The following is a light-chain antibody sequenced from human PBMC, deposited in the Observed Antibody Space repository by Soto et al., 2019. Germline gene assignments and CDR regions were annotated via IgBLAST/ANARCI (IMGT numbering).Light chain of an antibody. CDR3: QSYDSGLSAFYV. CDR2: HNS. V-gene: IGLV1-40*01. CDR1: SSNIGAGYD. J-gene: IGLJ1*01. Sequence: QSVLTQPPSVSGAPGQRVTISCTGSSSNIGAGYDVHWYQQLPGTAPKLLIYHNSDRPSGVPDRFSGSKSGTSASLAITGLQAEDEADYYCQSYDSGLSAFYVFGTGTKVNVL.